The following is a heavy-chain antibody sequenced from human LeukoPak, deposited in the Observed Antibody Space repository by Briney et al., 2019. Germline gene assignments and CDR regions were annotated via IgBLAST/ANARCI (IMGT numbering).Heavy chain of an antibody. V-gene: IGHV3-53*01. D-gene: IGHD2-15*01. Sequence: GGSLRLSCAASGFTVSSNYMSWVRQAPGKGLEWVSVIYSGGSTYYADSVKGRFTISRDNSKNTLYLQMNSLRAEDTAVYYCAKQLGYCSDGSCCFPYWGQGTLVTVSS. CDR3: AKQLGYCSDGSCCFPY. CDR1: GFTVSSNY. J-gene: IGHJ4*02. CDR2: IYSGGST.